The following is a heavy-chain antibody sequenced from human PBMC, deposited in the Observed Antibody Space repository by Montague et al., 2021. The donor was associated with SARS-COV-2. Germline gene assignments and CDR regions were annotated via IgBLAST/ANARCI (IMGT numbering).Heavy chain of an antibody. CDR2: IYYSGST. J-gene: IGHJ4*02. CDR1: GDSISNYY. Sequence: SETLSLTCTVSGDSISNYYWRWIRRPRGKGLEWLGYIYYSGSTNXNPSLKSRVTISVDTSKNQFSLRLSSVTAADTAVYYCARLPYILPGYAYFDFWGQGSLVIVSS. V-gene: IGHV4-59*08. D-gene: IGHD3-9*01. CDR3: ARLPYILPGYAYFDF.